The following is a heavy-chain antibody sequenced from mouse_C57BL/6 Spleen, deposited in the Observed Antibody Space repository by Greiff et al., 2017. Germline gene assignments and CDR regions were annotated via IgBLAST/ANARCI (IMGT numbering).Heavy chain of an antibody. D-gene: IGHD2-4*01. CDR3: ARRVDYHWYFDV. Sequence: QVQLQQPGAELVKPGASVKMSCKASGYTFTSYWITWVKQRPGQGLEWIGDIYPGSGSTNYNEKFKSKATLTVDTSSSTAYMQLSSLTSEDSAVYYCARRVDYHWYFDVWGTGTTVTVSS. CDR2: IYPGSGST. J-gene: IGHJ1*03. CDR1: GYTFTSYW. V-gene: IGHV1-55*01.